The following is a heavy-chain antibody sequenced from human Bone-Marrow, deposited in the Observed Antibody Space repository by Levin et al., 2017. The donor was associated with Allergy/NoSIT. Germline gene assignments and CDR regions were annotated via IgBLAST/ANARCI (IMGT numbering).Heavy chain of an antibody. D-gene: IGHD6-25*01. J-gene: IGHJ6*02. CDR2: FDLVEGKT. CDR1: GYRLTEIS. Sequence: ASVKVSCQVSGYRLTEISMHWVRQATGKGLEWMGGFDLVEGKTVSAQKLQGRVLMTADTATDTIYMELSRLTLDDTAVYYCASDTGIAAGDFYYDAMDVWGQRSTVAVS. CDR3: ASDTGIAAGDFYYDAMDV. V-gene: IGHV1-24*01.